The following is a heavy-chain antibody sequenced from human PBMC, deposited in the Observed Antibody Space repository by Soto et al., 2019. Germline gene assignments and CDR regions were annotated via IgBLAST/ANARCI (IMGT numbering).Heavy chain of an antibody. Sequence: GWSLRLACASSVFTFISYGMQWVRQAPGKGLEWVAVISYDGSNKYYADSVKGRFTISRDNSKNTLYLQMNSLRAEDTAVYYCAKAPYSSSWYDRDYYYGMDVWGQGTTVTVSS. CDR3: AKAPYSSSWYDRDYYYGMDV. V-gene: IGHV3-30*18. CDR2: ISYDGSNK. J-gene: IGHJ6*02. D-gene: IGHD6-13*01. CDR1: VFTFISYG.